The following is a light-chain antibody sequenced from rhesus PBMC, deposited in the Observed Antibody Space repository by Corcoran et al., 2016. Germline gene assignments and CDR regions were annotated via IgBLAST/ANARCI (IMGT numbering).Light chain of an antibody. CDR3: QHHISYPLT. CDR2: SAS. CDR1: QVISYY. V-gene: IGKV1S14*01. Sequence: DIQMTQSPSSLSASVGDTVTIICRARQVISYYLAWYQQNPGKAPKALIYSASNLESGVPSRFSGSGSGTDFTLNINSLQPEDSAIDKCQHHISYPLTFGGGTKVE. J-gene: IGKJ4*01.